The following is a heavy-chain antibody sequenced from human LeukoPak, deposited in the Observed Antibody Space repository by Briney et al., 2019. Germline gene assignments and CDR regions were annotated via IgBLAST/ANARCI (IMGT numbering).Heavy chain of an antibody. CDR2: TYYRSKWYN. J-gene: IGHJ4*02. Sequence: KPSQTPSLTCALSGDSVSSNSAAWNWIRQSPSRGLEWLGRTYYRSKWYNDYAVSVKSRITINPDTSKNQFSLQLNSVTPEDTAVYYCAREKWIQLWPRYFDYWGQGTLVTVSS. CDR3: AREKWIQLWPRYFDY. CDR1: GDSVSSNSAA. V-gene: IGHV6-1*01. D-gene: IGHD5-18*01.